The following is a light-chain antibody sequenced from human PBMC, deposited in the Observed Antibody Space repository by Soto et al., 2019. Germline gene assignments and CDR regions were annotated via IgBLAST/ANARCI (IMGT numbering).Light chain of an antibody. V-gene: IGKV1-5*03. CDR3: QQYNSYWT. CDR2: KAS. CDR1: QSISSW. Sequence: DIQMTQSPSTLSASVGDRVTITCRASQSISSWLAWHQQKPGKAPKLLIYKASSLESGVPSRFGGSGSGTEFTLTISSLQPDDFATYYCQQYNSYWTFGQGTKVEIK. J-gene: IGKJ1*01.